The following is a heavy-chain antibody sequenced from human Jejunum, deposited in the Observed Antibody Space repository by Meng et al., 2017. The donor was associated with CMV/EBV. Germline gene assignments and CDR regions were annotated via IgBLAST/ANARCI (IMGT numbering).Heavy chain of an antibody. D-gene: IGHD1-1*01. V-gene: IGHV3-15*01. CDR2: IKHEADGGTI. Sequence: SGFPFNSHGMNWVRQAPGKGLEWVGRIKHEADGGTIDYAAPVKGRFTISRDDSIKTVYLQMNSLKTDDTAVYYCAAGTGMTDFDYWGQGTLVTVSS. J-gene: IGHJ4*02. CDR3: AAGTGMTDFDY. CDR1: GFPFNSHG.